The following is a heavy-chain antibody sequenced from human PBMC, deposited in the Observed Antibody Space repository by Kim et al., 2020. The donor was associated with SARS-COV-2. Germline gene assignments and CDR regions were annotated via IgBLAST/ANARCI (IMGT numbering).Heavy chain of an antibody. V-gene: IGHV3-30*04. D-gene: IGHD6-19*01. Sequence: GGSLRLSCAASGFTFSSYAMHWVRQAPGKGLEWVAVISCDGSNKYYADSVKGRFTISRDNSKNTLYLQMNSLRAEDTAVYYCARDGDLYSSGWYWAWFDPWGQGTLVTVSS. CDR3: ARDGDLYSSGWYWAWFDP. CDR1: GFTFSSYA. J-gene: IGHJ5*02. CDR2: ISCDGSNK.